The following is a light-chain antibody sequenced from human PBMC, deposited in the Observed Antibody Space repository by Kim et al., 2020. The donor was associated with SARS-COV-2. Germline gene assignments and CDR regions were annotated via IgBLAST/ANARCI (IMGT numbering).Light chain of an antibody. J-gene: IGKJ1*01. CDR1: QTVTTY. V-gene: IGKV1-39*01. CDR2: DAS. Sequence: DIQMTQSPSSLSASVGDRVTITCRASQTVTTYLNWYQQKPGKPPNLLIYDASKLHDGVPSRFSGSGSGTDFTLTISSLQPEDFATYYCQQSYSKTWTFGQGTKVEIK. CDR3: QQSYSKTWT.